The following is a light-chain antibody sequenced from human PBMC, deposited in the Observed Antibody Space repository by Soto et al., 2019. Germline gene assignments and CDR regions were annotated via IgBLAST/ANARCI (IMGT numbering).Light chain of an antibody. CDR1: QSVSSSY. Sequence: EIVLTQAPGTLSLSPGERATLSCRASQSVSSSYLAWYQQKPGQAPRLLIYGASGRATGIPDRFSGSGSGTDFTLTISRLEPEDFAVYYCQQYGKTPWTFGQGTKVEFK. CDR3: QQYGKTPWT. J-gene: IGKJ1*01. CDR2: GAS. V-gene: IGKV3-20*01.